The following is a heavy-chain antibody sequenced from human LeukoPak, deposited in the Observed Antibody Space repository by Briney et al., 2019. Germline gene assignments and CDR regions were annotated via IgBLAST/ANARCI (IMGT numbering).Heavy chain of an antibody. CDR1: GXSFSGYY. CDR2: INHSGIT. Sequence: PSETLSLTCAVYGXSFSGYYWSWIRQPPGKGLEWIGEINHSGITNYNPSLKSRVTISVDTSKNQFPLKLSSVTAADTAVYYCALLITIIGVGAFDIWGQGTMVTVSS. J-gene: IGHJ3*02. D-gene: IGHD3-22*01. V-gene: IGHV4-34*01. CDR3: ALLITIIGVGAFDI.